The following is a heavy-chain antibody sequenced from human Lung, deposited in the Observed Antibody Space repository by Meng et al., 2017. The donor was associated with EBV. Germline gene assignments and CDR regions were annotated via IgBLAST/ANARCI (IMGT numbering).Heavy chain of an antibody. Sequence: QGRREGPVTGLVNPSETLSVPCAVSGGSISSDSWSWIRRPHGMGLEWIGYFFYSGSPKYSPSLKSRVTISVDTSKNQLSLKLTSVTAADTAVYYCARSRGYGYGWGYFDYWGQGTLVTVSS. CDR2: FFYSGSP. J-gene: IGHJ4*02. V-gene: IGHV4-59*01. CDR1: GGSISSDS. D-gene: IGHD5-18*01. CDR3: ARSRGYGYGWGYFDY.